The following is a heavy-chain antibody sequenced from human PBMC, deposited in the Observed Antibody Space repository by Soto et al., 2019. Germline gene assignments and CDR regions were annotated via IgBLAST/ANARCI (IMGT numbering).Heavy chain of an antibody. CDR2: IWYDGSNK. V-gene: IGHV3-33*01. Sequence: GGSLRLSCAASGFTFSSYGMHWVRQAPGKGLEWVAVIWYDGSNKYYADSVKGRFTISRDNSKNTLYLQMNSLRAEDTAVYYCARGWSSGVFDYWGQGTLVTVSS. J-gene: IGHJ4*02. CDR3: ARGWSSGVFDY. CDR1: GFTFSSYG. D-gene: IGHD6-19*01.